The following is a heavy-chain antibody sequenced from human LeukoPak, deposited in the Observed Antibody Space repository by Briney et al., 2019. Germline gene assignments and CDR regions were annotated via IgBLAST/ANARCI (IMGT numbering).Heavy chain of an antibody. J-gene: IGHJ4*02. CDR3: ASLRLVDY. CDR2: INPNSGDT. Sequence: ASVRVSCKASGYTFTNYNMHWVRQAPGQGLEWMGWINPNSGDTSYTQKFQDRVTMTRDTSVTTAYMELTRLTPDDTAVYYCASLRLVDYWGQGTLVTVSS. D-gene: IGHD6-19*01. CDR1: GYTFTNYN. V-gene: IGHV1-2*02.